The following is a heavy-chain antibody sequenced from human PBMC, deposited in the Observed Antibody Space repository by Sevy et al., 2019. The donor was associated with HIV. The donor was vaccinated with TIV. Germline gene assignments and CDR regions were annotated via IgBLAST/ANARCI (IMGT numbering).Heavy chain of an antibody. V-gene: IGHV3-7*01. D-gene: IGHD1-26*01. Sequence: GGSLRLSCAASGFTFSNYWMNWVRQAPGKGLEWVANIKQGGSDKYYVDSVKGRFTLSRDNAKNSLSLQMNSLRAEDTAVYYCARGCPLVDGALIPWGMDVWGQGTTVTVSS. CDR3: ARGCPLVDGALIPWGMDV. CDR2: IKQGGSDK. J-gene: IGHJ6*02. CDR1: GFTFSNYW.